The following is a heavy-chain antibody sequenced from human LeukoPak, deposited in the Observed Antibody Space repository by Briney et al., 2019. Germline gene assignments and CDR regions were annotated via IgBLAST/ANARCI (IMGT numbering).Heavy chain of an antibody. D-gene: IGHD4-11*01. CDR1: GFTFSSYW. J-gene: IGHJ4*02. CDR3: ARGARKGDDYRGFFDY. V-gene: IGHV3-7*01. CDR2: IKHDGSED. Sequence: GGSLRLSCAASGFTFSSYWMHWVRQAPGKGLEWVANIKHDGSEDYYLDSVKGRFTISRDNAKSSMWLQMNSLRDEDTAVYYCARGARKGDDYRGFFDYWGQGTLVTVSS.